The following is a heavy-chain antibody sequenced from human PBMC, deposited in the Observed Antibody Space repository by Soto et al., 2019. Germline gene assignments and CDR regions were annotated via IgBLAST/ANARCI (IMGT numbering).Heavy chain of an antibody. CDR2: INHSGVT. CDR3: ARGSVDTFDSSGCYEY. D-gene: IGHD3-22*01. Sequence: SEALSLTCDVYGGSFIGHDWSWIRQPPGKGLEWIGEINHSGVTSYNPSLKSRGTISVDTSKSQFSLKLTSVTAADRALYYCARGSVDTFDSSGCYEYLGQGT. CDR1: GGSFIGHD. J-gene: IGHJ4*02. V-gene: IGHV4-34*01.